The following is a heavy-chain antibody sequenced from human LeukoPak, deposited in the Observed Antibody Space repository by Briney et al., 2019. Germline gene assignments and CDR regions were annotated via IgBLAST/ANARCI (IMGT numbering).Heavy chain of an antibody. V-gene: IGHV1-2*02. Sequence: ASVKVSCKASGYTFTGYYMHWVRQPPGQGLEWMGWINPNSGGTNYAQKFQGRVTMTRDTSISTAYMELSRLRSDDTAVYYCAREVDYSNYFDYWGQGTLVTVSS. D-gene: IGHD4-11*01. CDR2: INPNSGGT. CDR1: GYTFTGYY. CDR3: AREVDYSNYFDY. J-gene: IGHJ4*02.